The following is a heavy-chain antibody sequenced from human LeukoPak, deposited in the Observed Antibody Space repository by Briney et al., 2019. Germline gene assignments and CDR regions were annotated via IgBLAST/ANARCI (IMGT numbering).Heavy chain of an antibody. V-gene: IGHV3-21*04. CDR2: ITSSSSYI. J-gene: IGHJ4*02. CDR1: GFTFSIYS. Sequence: GGSLRLSCAASGFTFSIYSMNWVRQAPGKGLEWVSSITSSSSYIYYADSVKGRFTISRDNAKNSLYLQMNSLRVEDTAVYYCARDLAWGAFDYWGQGTLVTVSS. D-gene: IGHD7-27*01. CDR3: ARDLAWGAFDY.